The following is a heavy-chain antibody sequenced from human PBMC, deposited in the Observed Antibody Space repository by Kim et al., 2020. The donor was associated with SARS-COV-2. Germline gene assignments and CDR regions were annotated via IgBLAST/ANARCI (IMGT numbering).Heavy chain of an antibody. D-gene: IGHD4-17*01. CDR2: ISWNSGSI. J-gene: IGHJ4*02. Sequence: GGSLRLSCAASGFTFDDYAMHWVRQAPGKGLEWVSGISWNSGSIGYADSVKGRFTISRDNAKNSLYLQMNSLRAEDTALYYCAKDIWDYGDSNYFDYWGQGTLVTVSS. CDR1: GFTFDDYA. CDR3: AKDIWDYGDSNYFDY. V-gene: IGHV3-9*01.